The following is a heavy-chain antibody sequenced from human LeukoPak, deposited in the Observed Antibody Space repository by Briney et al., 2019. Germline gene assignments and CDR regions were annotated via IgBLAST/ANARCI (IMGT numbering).Heavy chain of an antibody. CDR3: AGGSYYGSGGRPGYLDH. D-gene: IGHD3-10*01. CDR1: DFSVNNNY. V-gene: IGHV3-53*01. Sequence: PGGSLRLSCAASDFSVNNNYMNWVRQAPRKGLEWVSLMDTFGGIYYRDSVKGRFTISRDISKNTLYLQMNTLSAEDTAIYYCAGGSYYGSGGRPGYLDHWGQGILVTVSS. CDR2: MDTFGGI. J-gene: IGHJ4*02.